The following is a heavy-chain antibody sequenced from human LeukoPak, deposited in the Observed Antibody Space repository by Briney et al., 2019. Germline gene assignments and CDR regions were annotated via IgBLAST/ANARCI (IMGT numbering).Heavy chain of an antibody. CDR2: IIPIFGTA. Sequence: ASVKVSCKASGGTFSSYAISWVRQAPGQGLEWMGGIIPIFGTANYAQKFQGRVTIPAAESTSTAYMELSSLRSEDTAVYYCARDRRAYSSSPLNWFDPWGQGTLVTVSS. V-gene: IGHV1-69*13. J-gene: IGHJ5*02. CDR3: ARDRRAYSSSPLNWFDP. CDR1: GGTFSSYA. D-gene: IGHD6-6*01.